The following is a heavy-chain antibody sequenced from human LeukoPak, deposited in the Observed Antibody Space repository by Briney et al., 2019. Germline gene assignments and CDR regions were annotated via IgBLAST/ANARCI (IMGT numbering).Heavy chain of an antibody. J-gene: IGHJ6*03. CDR2: IYASGST. Sequence: SETLSLTCTVSGGSINNYYWTWIRQPPGKGLEWIGYIYASGSTTYNPSLKSRVTMSEDTSKNQFSLKLSSVTAADTAVYYCARRMDSSSPSDLGVRNHYVDVWGKGTTVNVSS. V-gene: IGHV4-4*09. CDR1: GGSINNYY. CDR3: ARRMDSSSPSDLGVRNHYVDV. D-gene: IGHD3-16*01.